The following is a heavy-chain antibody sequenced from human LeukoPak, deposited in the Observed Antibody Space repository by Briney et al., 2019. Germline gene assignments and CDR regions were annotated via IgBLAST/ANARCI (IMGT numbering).Heavy chain of an antibody. Sequence: SATLSLTSRIPGGSINTYYWSCIPQRVGEGLEWIRRIHSSGSTHYNPSLKSRVTMSLDTSKNQVSLKLTSVTAADTAEYYWARDVGCFDYWGQGTLVTVST. V-gene: IGHV4-4*07. J-gene: IGHJ4*02. D-gene: IGHD6-19*01. CDR1: GGSINTYY. CDR3: ARDVGCFDY. CDR2: IHSSGST.